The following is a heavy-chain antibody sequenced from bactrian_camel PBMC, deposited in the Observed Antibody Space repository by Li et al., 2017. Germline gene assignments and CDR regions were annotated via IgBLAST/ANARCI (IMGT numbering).Heavy chain of an antibody. CDR1: GFIFSDMW. J-gene: IGHJ4*01. Sequence: QLVESGGGLVQPGGSLTLSCAPSGFIFSDMWVHWVRQAPGKGLEWVSRIDGSGGMTYYADSVKGRFTISRDNAKNTVSLQLNSLKTEDTAMYYCGNFGAYGWGQGTQVTVS. CDR3: GNFGAYG. D-gene: IGHD1*01. V-gene: IGHV3S25*01. CDR2: IDGSGGMT.